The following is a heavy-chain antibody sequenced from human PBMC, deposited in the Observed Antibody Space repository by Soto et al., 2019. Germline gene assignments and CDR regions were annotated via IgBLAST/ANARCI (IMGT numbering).Heavy chain of an antibody. CDR1: GFTFSSYG. CDR2: IWYDGSNK. J-gene: IGHJ3*02. Sequence: HPGGSLRLSCAASGFTFSSYGMHWVRQAPGKGLEWVAVIWYDGSNKYYADSVKGRFTISRDNSKNTLYLQMNSLRAEDTAVYYCARQPRTEMATIGNAFDIWGQGTMVTVSS. V-gene: IGHV3-33*01. D-gene: IGHD5-12*01. CDR3: ARQPRTEMATIGNAFDI.